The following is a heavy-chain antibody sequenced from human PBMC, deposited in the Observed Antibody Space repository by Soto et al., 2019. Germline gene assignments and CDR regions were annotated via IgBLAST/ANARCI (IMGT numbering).Heavy chain of an antibody. CDR1: GFTFSSYA. CDR3: AKGLVSMVVPAATDY. V-gene: IGHV3-23*01. CDR2: ISGSGGST. J-gene: IGHJ4*02. Sequence: GGSLRLSCAASGFTFSSYAMSWVRQAPGKGLEWVSAISGSGGSTYYADSVKGRFTISRDNSKNTLYLQMNSLRAEDTAVYYCAKGLVSMVVPAATDYWGQGTLVTVSS. D-gene: IGHD2-2*01.